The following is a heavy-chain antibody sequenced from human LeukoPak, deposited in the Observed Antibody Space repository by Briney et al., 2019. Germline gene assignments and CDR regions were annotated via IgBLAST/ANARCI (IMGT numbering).Heavy chain of an antibody. J-gene: IGHJ4*02. Sequence: PGGSLRLSCAASGFTFGNAWMSWVRQAPGKGLEWISRIKSKTDGGTTHYAAPVKGRFSTSRDDSKNTLSLQMNSLRTEDTAVYYCTTSDYWGRGTLVTVSS. CDR3: TTSDY. CDR2: IKSKTDGGTT. CDR1: GFTFGNAW. V-gene: IGHV3-15*01.